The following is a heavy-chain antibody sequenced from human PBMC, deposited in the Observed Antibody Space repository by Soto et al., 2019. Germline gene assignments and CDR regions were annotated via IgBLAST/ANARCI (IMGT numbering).Heavy chain of an antibody. CDR3: SREWISNYGYGSDY. J-gene: IGHJ4*02. V-gene: IGHV3-11*01. D-gene: IGHD4-17*01. CDR2: ISSSGSTI. CDR1: EFTFSDYY. Sequence: LVESGGGLVKPGGSLKLSCTASEFTFSDYYMSWIRQAPGKGLEWVSYISSSGSTIYYADSVKGRFTISRDNAKNSLYLQMNSLRAEDTAVYYCSREWISNYGYGSDYWGQGTLVTVSS.